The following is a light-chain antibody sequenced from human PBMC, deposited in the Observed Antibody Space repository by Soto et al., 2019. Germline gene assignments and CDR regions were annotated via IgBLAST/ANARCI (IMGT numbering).Light chain of an antibody. V-gene: IGLV2-11*01. CDR2: DVS. J-gene: IGLJ2*01. CDR3: CSYAASYTLV. CDR1: SSDVGGYNY. Sequence: QSALTQPRSVSGSPGQSVTISCTGTSSDVGGYNYVSWYQQHPGKAPKLMIYDVSKRPSGVPGGFSGSKSGNTASLTISGLQAEDEADYYCCSYAASYTLVFGGGTKLTVL.